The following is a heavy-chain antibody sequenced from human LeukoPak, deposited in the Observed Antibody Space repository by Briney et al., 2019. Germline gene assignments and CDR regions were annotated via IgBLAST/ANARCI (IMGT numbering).Heavy chain of an antibody. CDR3: AKGVTAAGIYFQH. J-gene: IGHJ1*01. CDR2: ISYDGSNK. CDR1: GFTFSSYA. V-gene: IGHV3-30-3*01. D-gene: IGHD6-13*01. Sequence: PGRSLRLSCAASGFTFSSYAMHWVRQAPGKGLEWVAVISYDGSNKYYADSVKGRFTISRDNSKNTPYLQMNSLRAEDTAVYYCAKGVTAAGIYFQHWGQGTLVTVSS.